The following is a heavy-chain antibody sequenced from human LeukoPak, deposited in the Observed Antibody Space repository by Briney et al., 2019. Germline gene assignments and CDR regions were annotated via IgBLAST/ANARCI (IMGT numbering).Heavy chain of an antibody. V-gene: IGHV3-30*18. D-gene: IGHD2-15*01. CDR3: AKGYCSGGTCYYYFDY. J-gene: IGHJ4*02. CDR1: GFTFSIYG. Sequence: GGSLRLSCAASGFTFSIYGMHWVGQAPGKGLEWVAAVSYDGSNKYYADSVKGRFTISRDNSKNTLYLQMNSLRAEDTAVYYCAKGYCSGGTCYYYFDYWGQGTLVTVSS. CDR2: VSYDGSNK.